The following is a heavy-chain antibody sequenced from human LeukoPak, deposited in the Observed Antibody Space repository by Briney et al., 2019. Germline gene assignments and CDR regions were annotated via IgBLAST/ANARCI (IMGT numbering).Heavy chain of an antibody. V-gene: IGHV1-69*13. CDR3: ASLYSSSSWSHYYGVDV. CDR1: GGTFISYA. D-gene: IGHD6-6*01. CDR2: IIPIFGTA. J-gene: IGHJ6*02. Sequence: GASVKVSCKASGGTFISYAISWVRQAPGQGLEWMGGIIPIFGTANYAQKFQGRVTITADESTSTAYMELSSLRSEDTAVYYCASLYSSSSWSHYYGVDVWGQGTTVTVSS.